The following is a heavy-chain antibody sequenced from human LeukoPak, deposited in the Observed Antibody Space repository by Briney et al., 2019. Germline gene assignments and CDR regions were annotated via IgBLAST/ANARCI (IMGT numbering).Heavy chain of an antibody. CDR3: ARDLGNYFHF. CDR1: GYSFTSYG. J-gene: IGHJ4*02. Sequence: GASVKVPCKASGYSFTSYGISWVRQAPGQGLEWMGWISAHNGNTKYAQEVQGRVTMTTDTSTSTAYMEMRNLRSDDTAVYYCARDLGNYFHFWGQGTLVTVSS. V-gene: IGHV1-18*01. CDR2: ISAHNGNT. D-gene: IGHD3-10*01.